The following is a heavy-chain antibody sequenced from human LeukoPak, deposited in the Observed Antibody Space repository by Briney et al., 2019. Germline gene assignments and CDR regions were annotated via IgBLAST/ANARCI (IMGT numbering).Heavy chain of an antibody. CDR1: GGSISSSSYY. J-gene: IGHJ4*02. D-gene: IGHD4-11*01. CDR2: IYYSGST. V-gene: IGHV4-39*07. CDR3: ARYHSDYDDY. Sequence: SETLSLTCTVSGGSISSSSYYWGWIRQPPGKGLEWIGSIYYSGSTYYNPSLKSRVTISVDTSKNQFSLKLSSVTAADTALYYCARYHSDYDDYWGQGTLVTVSS.